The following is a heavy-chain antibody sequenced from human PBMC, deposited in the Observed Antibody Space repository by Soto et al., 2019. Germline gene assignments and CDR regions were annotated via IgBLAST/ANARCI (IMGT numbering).Heavy chain of an antibody. D-gene: IGHD4-4*01. V-gene: IGHV3-11*06. CDR2: ISSASDYS. Sequence: KPGGSLRLSCTASGFSFSDHYMSWIRQAPGKGLEWISYISSASDYSTYADSVKGRFTISRDNAKNSLYLQLTNVRPDDTALYFCARHDYSNEHWFDTWGLGTAVTVSS. J-gene: IGHJ5*02. CDR3: ARHDYSNEHWFDT. CDR1: GFSFSDHY.